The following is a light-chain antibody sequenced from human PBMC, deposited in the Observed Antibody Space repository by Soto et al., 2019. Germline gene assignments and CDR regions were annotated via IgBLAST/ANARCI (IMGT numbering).Light chain of an antibody. V-gene: IGKV3-15*01. J-gene: IGKJ1*01. CDR3: QQYNDWWT. CDR1: QSVRSN. Sequence: EKVMTQSPVTLSVSPGERDTLSCRASQSVRSNLAWYQQKPGQAPRLLIYGATTRATGIPARFSGSGSGTEFTLTISSLQSEDFAVYYCQQYNDWWTFGQGTKVDIK. CDR2: GAT.